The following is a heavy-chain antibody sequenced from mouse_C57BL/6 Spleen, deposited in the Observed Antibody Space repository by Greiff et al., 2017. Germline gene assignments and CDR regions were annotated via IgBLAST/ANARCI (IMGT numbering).Heavy chain of an antibody. CDR2: ISSGSSTI. CDR1: GFTFSDYG. Sequence: EVKLMESGGGLVKPGGSLKLSCAASGFTFSDYGMHWVRQAPEKGLEWVAYISSGSSTIYYADTVKGRFTISRDNAKNTLFLQMTSLRSEDTAMYYCARDYYGSSSDFDYWGQGTTLTVSS. J-gene: IGHJ2*01. CDR3: ARDYYGSSSDFDY. V-gene: IGHV5-17*01. D-gene: IGHD1-1*01.